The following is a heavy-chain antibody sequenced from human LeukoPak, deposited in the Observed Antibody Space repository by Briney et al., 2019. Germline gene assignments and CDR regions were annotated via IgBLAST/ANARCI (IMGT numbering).Heavy chain of an antibody. V-gene: IGHV3-9*01. J-gene: IGHJ6*03. CDR2: ISWNSGRV. CDR1: GFTFDDYA. Sequence: GGSLRLSCAASGFTFDDYAMHWVRQDPGKGLEWVSGISWNSGRVDYADSVKGRFTISRDNAKNSLYLQMNSLRAEDTAVYYCARVSGAGYYDFWSGYSIGNYYYYYMDVWGKGTTVTVSS. CDR3: ARVSGAGYYDFWSGYSIGNYYYYYMDV. D-gene: IGHD3-3*01.